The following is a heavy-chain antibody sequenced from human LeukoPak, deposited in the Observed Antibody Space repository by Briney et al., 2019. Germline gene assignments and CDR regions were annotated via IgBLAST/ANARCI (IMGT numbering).Heavy chain of an antibody. CDR1: EFTFTTYG. Sequence: PGGSLRLSCAAFEFTFTTYGMHWVRQAPGKGLEWVAFIYYDGSNIYYADYVKGRFTISRDTSKNTLYLQMDSLRAEDTAIYYCARDWKTNSFDYWGQGTLVTVSS. CDR2: IYYDGSNI. V-gene: IGHV3-33*01. J-gene: IGHJ4*02. CDR3: ARDWKTNSFDY. D-gene: IGHD1-1*01.